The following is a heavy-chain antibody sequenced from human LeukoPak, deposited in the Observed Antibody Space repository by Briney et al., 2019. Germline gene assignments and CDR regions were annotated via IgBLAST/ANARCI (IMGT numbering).Heavy chain of an antibody. CDR1: GGSISGYD. V-gene: IGHV4-59*08. Sequence: SETLSLTCTASGGSISGYDWSWIRQPPGKGLEWIGFIYYSGSTNYNPSLKSRVTISVDTSKNQFSLKLSSVSAADTAVYYCAGYATTVTTNEHWGQGTLVTVSS. CDR3: AGYATTVTTNEH. J-gene: IGHJ4*02. CDR2: IYYSGST. D-gene: IGHD4-17*01.